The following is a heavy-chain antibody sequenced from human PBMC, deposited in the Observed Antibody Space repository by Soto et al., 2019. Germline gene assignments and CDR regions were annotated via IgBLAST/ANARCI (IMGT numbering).Heavy chain of an antibody. Sequence: PGGSLRLSCAASGLTFSSYSMNWVRQAPGKGLEWVSSISSSSSYIYYADSVKGRFTISRDNAKNSLYLQMNSLRAEDTAVYYCARGRALYYFDCWGPGTLVTVSS. CDR2: ISSSSSYI. J-gene: IGHJ4*02. V-gene: IGHV3-21*01. CDR3: ARGRALYYFDC. CDR1: GLTFSSYS.